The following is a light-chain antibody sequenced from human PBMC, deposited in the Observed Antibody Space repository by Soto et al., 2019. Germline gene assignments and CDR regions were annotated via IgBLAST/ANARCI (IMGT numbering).Light chain of an antibody. CDR2: RND. V-gene: IGLV1-47*01. Sequence: QSVLTQPPSASGTPGQRGTISCSGSSSNIGSNYVYWYQQLPGTAPKLLIYRNDQRPSGVPDRFSGSKSGTSASLAISGLRSEDEADYYCAAWDDSLSVHVVFGGGTKVTVL. J-gene: IGLJ2*01. CDR3: AAWDDSLSVHVV. CDR1: SSNIGSNY.